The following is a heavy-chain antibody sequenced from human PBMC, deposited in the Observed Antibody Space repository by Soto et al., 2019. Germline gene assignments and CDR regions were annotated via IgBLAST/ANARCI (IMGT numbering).Heavy chain of an antibody. CDR3: ARDDCSGGSCYSYWYFDL. V-gene: IGHV1-69*04. J-gene: IGHJ2*01. Sequence: SVKVSCKASGGTFSSYTISWVRQAPGQGLEWMGRIIPILGIANYAQKFQGRVTITADKSTGTAYMELSSLRSEDTAVYYCARDDCSGGSCYSYWYFDLWGRGTLVTVSS. CDR2: IIPILGIA. CDR1: GGTFSSYT. D-gene: IGHD2-15*01.